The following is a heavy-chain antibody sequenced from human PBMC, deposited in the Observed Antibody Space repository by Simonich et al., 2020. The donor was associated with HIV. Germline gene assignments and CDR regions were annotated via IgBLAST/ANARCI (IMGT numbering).Heavy chain of an antibody. CDR2: INHSGST. CDR1: GETFSAYY. V-gene: IGHV4-34*01. Sequence: HVQLQQWGAGLLKPSETLSLTCAVYGETFSAYYWSWIRQSPGKGLEWIGEINHSGSTNYNPSLKSRVTIAVDTSTNQFSLKLNSVTAADTAVYYCARGVETGGTFDYWGQGTLVTVSS. CDR3: ARGVETGGTFDY. D-gene: IGHD7-27*01. J-gene: IGHJ4*02.